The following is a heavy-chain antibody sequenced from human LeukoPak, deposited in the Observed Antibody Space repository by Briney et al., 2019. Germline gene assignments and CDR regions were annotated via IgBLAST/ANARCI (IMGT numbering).Heavy chain of an antibody. V-gene: IGHV4-59*01. CDR1: GGSISSYY. J-gene: IGHJ4*02. D-gene: IGHD4-17*01. CDR2: VYYSGST. CDR3: ARGPTTVTTAFDY. Sequence: SETLSLTCTVSGGSISSYYWSWIRQPPGKGLEWIGYVYYSGSTNYNPSLKSRVTISVDTSKNQFSLKLSSVTAADTAVYYCARGPTTVTTAFDYWGQGTLVTVSS.